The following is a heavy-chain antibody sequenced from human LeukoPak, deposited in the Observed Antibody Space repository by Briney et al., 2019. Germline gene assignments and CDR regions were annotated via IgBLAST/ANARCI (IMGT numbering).Heavy chain of an antibody. CDR2: IDGSGGGGST. CDR1: GFTFSTYA. D-gene: IGHD6-13*01. CDR3: ARCIAAAGQIIDY. V-gene: IGHV3-23*01. Sequence: GGSLRLSCAAYGFTFSTYARRWVRQAPGKRLEWVSVIDGSGGGGSTYYADSVKGRFTISRDNAKNSLYLQMNSLRADDTAVYYCARCIAAAGQIIDYWGQGTLVTVSS. J-gene: IGHJ4*02.